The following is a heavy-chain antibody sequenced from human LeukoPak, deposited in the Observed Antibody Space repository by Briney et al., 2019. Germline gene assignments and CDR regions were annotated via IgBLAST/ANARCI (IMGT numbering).Heavy chain of an antibody. D-gene: IGHD3-22*01. CDR1: GFTFDDYT. Sequence: GGSLRLSCAASGFTFDDYTMHWVRQAPGKGLEWVSLISWDGGSTYYADSVKGRLTISRDNSKNSLYLQMNSLRTEDTALYYCAKGPSYYDSSGYSHWFFDYWGQGTLVTVSS. CDR3: AKGPSYYDSSGYSHWFFDY. CDR2: ISWDGGST. V-gene: IGHV3-43*01. J-gene: IGHJ4*02.